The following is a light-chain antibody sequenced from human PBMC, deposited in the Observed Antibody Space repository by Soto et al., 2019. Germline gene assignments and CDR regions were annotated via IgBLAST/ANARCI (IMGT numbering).Light chain of an antibody. J-gene: IGKJ3*01. CDR1: QSVSSN. Sequence: EIVMMQSPATLSVSPGERATLSCRASQSVSSNLAWYQQRPGQAPRLLIYGASTRATGIPARFSGSGSGTEFTLTLSSLQSEDFAIYYCQQYNNWPLFGPGTKVDIK. CDR3: QQYNNWPL. V-gene: IGKV3-15*01. CDR2: GAS.